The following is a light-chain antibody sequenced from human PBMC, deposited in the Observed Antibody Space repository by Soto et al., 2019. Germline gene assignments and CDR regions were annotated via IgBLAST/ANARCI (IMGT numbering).Light chain of an antibody. V-gene: IGKV3-20*01. CDR3: RQHSSSPFST. J-gene: IGKJ5*01. CDR2: GAS. CDR1: ESVSSDY. Sequence: ESVLTQSPGTLSLSPGERATLSCRASESVSSDYLAWYQQKPGQAPRLLIYGASGRATGIPDRFSGSGSGTDFTLTISRLEPEDFSVNFCRQHSSSPFSTF.